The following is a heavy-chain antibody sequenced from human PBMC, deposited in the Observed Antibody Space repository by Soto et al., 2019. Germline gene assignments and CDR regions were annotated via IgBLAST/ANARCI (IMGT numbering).Heavy chain of an antibody. V-gene: IGHV1-24*01. D-gene: IGHD3-10*01. CDR2: YDYANGEP. CDR1: GYKVTELN. Sequence: ASVKVSCKVSGYKVTELNIHWVRQAPGKGLEWMGGYDYANGEPTYPQRFQGRVTMTDDASTNTAHMELGDLKSEDTAVYFCVTGRGELQGAYACAHLGHGPLANVS. CDR3: VTGRGELQGAYACAH. J-gene: IGHJ4*03.